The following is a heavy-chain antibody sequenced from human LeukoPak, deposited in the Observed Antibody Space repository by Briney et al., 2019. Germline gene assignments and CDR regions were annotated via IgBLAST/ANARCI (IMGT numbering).Heavy chain of an antibody. J-gene: IGHJ3*01. CDR2: ISSSGSYI. CDR3: ARGVVVTAGFR. Sequence: GGSLRLSCAASGFTFSSYSMNWVRQAPGKGLEWVSSISSSGSYIYYADSVKGRFTISRDNAKNSLYLQMNSLRAEDTAVYYCARGVVVTAGFRWGQGTMVTVSS. V-gene: IGHV3-21*01. CDR1: GFTFSSYS. D-gene: IGHD2-21*02.